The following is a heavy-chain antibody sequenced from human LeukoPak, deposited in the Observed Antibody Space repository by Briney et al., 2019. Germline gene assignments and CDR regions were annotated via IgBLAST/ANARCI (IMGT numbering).Heavy chain of an antibody. CDR3: APQKRRYSGSYYGAFDI. V-gene: IGHV1-2*02. CDR1: GYTFTGYY. J-gene: IGHJ3*02. Sequence: GASVKVSCKASGYTFTGYYMHWVRQAPGQGLEWMGWINPNSGGTNYAQKFQGRVTMIRDTSISTAYMELSRLRSDDTAVYYCAPQKRRYSGSYYGAFDIWGQGTMVTVSS. CDR2: INPNSGGT. D-gene: IGHD1-26*01.